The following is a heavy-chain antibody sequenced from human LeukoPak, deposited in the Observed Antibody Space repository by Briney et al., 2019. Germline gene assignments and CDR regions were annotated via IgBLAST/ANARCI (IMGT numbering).Heavy chain of an antibody. CDR2: MHYSGST. Sequence: VSGGSITKNGYXXGWIRQSPEXXLEGIGSMHYSGSTYYNPSLNSRVTISVDTSKNQFSLKLTSVTAADTAVYYCCGSGWFAGPFGYWGQGALVTVSS. CDR3: CGSGWFAGPFGY. CDR1: GGSITKNGYX. V-gene: IGHV4-39*07. D-gene: IGHD6-19*01. J-gene: IGHJ4*02.